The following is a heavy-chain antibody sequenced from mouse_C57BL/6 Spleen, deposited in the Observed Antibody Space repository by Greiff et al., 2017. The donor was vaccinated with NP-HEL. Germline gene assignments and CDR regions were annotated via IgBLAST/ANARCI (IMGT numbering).Heavy chain of an antibody. Sequence: EVQLQQSGPELVKPGASVKISCKASGYTFTDYYMNWVKQSHGKSLEWIGDINPNNGGTSYNQKFKGKATLTVDKSSSTAYMELRSLTSEDSAVYYCARPYGNYYYFDYWGQGTTLTVSS. D-gene: IGHD2-1*01. CDR1: GYTFTDYY. CDR2: INPNNGGT. J-gene: IGHJ2*01. CDR3: ARPYGNYYYFDY. V-gene: IGHV1-26*01.